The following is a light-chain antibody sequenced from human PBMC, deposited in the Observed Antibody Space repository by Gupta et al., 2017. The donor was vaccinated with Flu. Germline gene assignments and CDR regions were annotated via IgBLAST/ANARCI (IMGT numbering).Light chain of an antibody. CDR2: RDN. CDR1: SSNVGRNY. CDR3: AAWDDSLSGYVV. J-gene: IGLJ2*01. Sequence: GTISCSGSSSNVGRNYVYWYQQFPGAAPKLVISRDNQRSSGAPDRFSGSKSGTSASLVISGLRSEDEADYYCAAWDDSLSGYVVFGGGTKLTVL. V-gene: IGLV1-47*01.